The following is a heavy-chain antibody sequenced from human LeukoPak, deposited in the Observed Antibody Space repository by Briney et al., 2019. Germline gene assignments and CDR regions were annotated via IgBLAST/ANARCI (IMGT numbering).Heavy chain of an antibody. Sequence: GASVKVSCKASGYTFTGYYMYWLRQAPGQGLEWIGWINPNSGGANYAQKFQGRVTMTRDTSISTAYMELSRLRSDDTAVYYCARARFGALIDYWGQGTLVTVSS. J-gene: IGHJ4*02. CDR3: ARARFGALIDY. V-gene: IGHV1-2*02. D-gene: IGHD3-3*01. CDR1: GYTFTGYY. CDR2: INPNSGGA.